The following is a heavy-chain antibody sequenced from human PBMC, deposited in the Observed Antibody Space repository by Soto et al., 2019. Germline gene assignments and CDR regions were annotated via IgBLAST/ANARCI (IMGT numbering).Heavy chain of an antibody. V-gene: IGHV3-15*01. J-gene: IGHJ4*02. CDR3: TTDLDGDDPHYYFDY. Sequence: EVQLVESGGGLVKPGGSLRLSCAASGFTFSNAWMSWVRQAPGKGLEWVGRIKSKTDGGTTDYAAPVKGRFTISRDDSKNTLYLQMNSLKTEDTAVYYCTTDLDGDDPHYYFDYWGQGTLVTVSS. D-gene: IGHD4-17*01. CDR2: IKSKTDGGTT. CDR1: GFTFSNAW.